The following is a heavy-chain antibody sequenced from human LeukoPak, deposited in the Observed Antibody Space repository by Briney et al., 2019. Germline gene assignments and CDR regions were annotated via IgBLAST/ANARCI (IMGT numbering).Heavy chain of an antibody. CDR1: GFTISSDY. Sequence: GSLRLSCAVSGFTISSDYMSWVRQAPGKGLEWIGSMSYSGRTYYNPSLKTRVTVSLDTSKNQFSLNLISVTAADTAVYYCARSPQGTATTANWLDPWGQGTLVTVSS. J-gene: IGHJ5*02. D-gene: IGHD4-17*01. CDR3: ARSPQGTATTANWLDP. V-gene: IGHV4-38-2*01. CDR2: MSYSGRT.